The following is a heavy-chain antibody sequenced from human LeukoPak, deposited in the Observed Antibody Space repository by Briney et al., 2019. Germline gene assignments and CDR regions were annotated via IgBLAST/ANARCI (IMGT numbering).Heavy chain of an antibody. Sequence: GGSLRLSCAASGFTFSSYSMNWVRQAPGKGLEWVSYISSSSSTIYYADSVKGRFTISRDNAKNSLYLQMNSLRAEDTAVYYCARRSPSGSYSNEDYWGQGTLVTVSS. CDR2: ISSSSSTI. J-gene: IGHJ4*02. D-gene: IGHD1-26*01. CDR3: ARRSPSGSYSNEDY. V-gene: IGHV3-48*01. CDR1: GFTFSSYS.